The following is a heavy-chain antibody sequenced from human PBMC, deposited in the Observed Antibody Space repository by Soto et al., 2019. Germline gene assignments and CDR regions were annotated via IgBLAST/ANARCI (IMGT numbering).Heavy chain of an antibody. CDR2: IKSKTDGGTT. J-gene: IGHJ4*02. V-gene: IGHV3-15*01. D-gene: IGHD4-17*01. CDR1: GFSFSNVW. CDR3: SFQESNTVTMLEY. Sequence: EVQLVESGGGLVKPGGSLRLSCAASGFSFSNVWMSWVRQAPGKGLEWVGRIKSKTDGGTTDYAAPVKGRFTISRDDSKTTLYLQMNSLKTEDTAVYYCSFQESNTVTMLEYWGQGTLVTVSS.